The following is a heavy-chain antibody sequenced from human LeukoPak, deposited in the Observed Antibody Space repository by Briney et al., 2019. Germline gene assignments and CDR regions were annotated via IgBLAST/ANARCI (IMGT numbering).Heavy chain of an antibody. CDR1: GFTFSSYS. CDR3: AKDKEGSGNDAFDI. V-gene: IGHV3-9*01. D-gene: IGHD2-15*01. Sequence: GGSLRLSCAASGFTFSSYSMNWVRQAPGKGLEWVSGISWNSGSIGYADSVKGRFTISRDNAKNSLYLQMNSLRAEDTALYYCAKDKEGSGNDAFDIWGQGTMVTVSS. J-gene: IGHJ3*02. CDR2: ISWNSGSI.